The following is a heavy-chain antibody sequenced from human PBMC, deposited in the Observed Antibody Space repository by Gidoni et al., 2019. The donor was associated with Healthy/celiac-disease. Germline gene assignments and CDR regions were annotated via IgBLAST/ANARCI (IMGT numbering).Heavy chain of an antibody. CDR3: ARGAGYSSSWLGTHGMDV. Sequence: GAGLLKPSETLSLTCAVFGGSFSGYHWSWIRQPPGKGLEWIGEITHSGSTNYNPSLKSRVTISVDTSKIQFSLKLSSVTAADTSVYYCARGAGYSSSWLGTHGMDVWGQGTTVTVSS. D-gene: IGHD6-13*01. CDR2: ITHSGST. V-gene: IGHV4-34*01. J-gene: IGHJ6*02. CDR1: GGSFSGYH.